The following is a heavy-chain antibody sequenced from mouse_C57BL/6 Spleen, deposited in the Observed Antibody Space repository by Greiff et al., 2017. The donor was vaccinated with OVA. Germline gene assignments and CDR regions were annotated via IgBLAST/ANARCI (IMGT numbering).Heavy chain of an antibody. Sequence: QLQQPGAELVKPGASVKMSCKASGYTFTSYWITWVKQRPGQGLEWIGDIYPGSGSTNYNEKFKSKATLTVDTSSSTAYMQLSSLTSEDSAVYYCAASTMVTTGGGYCDYWGQGTTLTVSS. J-gene: IGHJ2*01. D-gene: IGHD2-2*01. CDR1: GYTFTSYW. V-gene: IGHV1-55*01. CDR2: IYPGSGST. CDR3: AASTMVTTGGGYCDY.